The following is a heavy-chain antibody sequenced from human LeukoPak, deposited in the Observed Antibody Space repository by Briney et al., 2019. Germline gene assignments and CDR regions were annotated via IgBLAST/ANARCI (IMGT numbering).Heavy chain of an antibody. Sequence: ASVEVSCKASGYTFTSYYMHWVRQAPGQGLEWMGIINPSGGSTSYAQKFQGRVTMTRDMSTSTAYMELRSLRSDDTAVYYCARHMTTVTTRFFDYCFDYWGQGTLVTVSS. CDR1: GYTFTSYY. CDR2: INPSGGST. CDR3: ARHMTTVTTRFFDYCFDY. D-gene: IGHD4-17*01. J-gene: IGHJ4*02. V-gene: IGHV1-46*01.